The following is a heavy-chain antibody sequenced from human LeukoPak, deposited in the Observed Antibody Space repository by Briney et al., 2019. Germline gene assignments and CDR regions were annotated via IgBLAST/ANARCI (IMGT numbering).Heavy chain of an antibody. Sequence: KPSETLSLTCAVYGGSFSGYYWSWIRQPPGKGLEWIGEINHSGSTNYNPSLKSRVTISVDTSKNQFSLKLSSVTAADTAVYYCARGYDILKAFDYWGQGTLVTVSS. CDR3: ARGYDILKAFDY. V-gene: IGHV4-34*01. CDR1: GGSFSGYY. D-gene: IGHD3-9*01. J-gene: IGHJ4*02. CDR2: INHSGST.